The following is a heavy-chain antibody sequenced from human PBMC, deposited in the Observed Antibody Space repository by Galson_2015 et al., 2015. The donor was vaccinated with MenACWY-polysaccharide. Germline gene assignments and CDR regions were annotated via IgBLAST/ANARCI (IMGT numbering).Heavy chain of an antibody. CDR2: MSGSGGST. J-gene: IGHJ4*02. V-gene: IGHV3-23*01. Sequence: SLRLSCAAAGFTFSSDAMSWVRQAPGKGLEWVSSMSGSGGSTYYGDSVKGRFTISRDNSKNTLYLQMNSLRAEDTAIYYCARLSGYTYRSPYYSDYWGQGTLVTVSS. D-gene: IGHD5-12*01. CDR3: ARLSGYTYRSPYYSDY. CDR1: GFTFSSDA.